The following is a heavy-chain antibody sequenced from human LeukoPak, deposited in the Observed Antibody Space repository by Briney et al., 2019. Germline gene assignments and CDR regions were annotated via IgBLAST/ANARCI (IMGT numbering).Heavy chain of an antibody. D-gene: IGHD2-21*02. CDR3: ARALAYCGGDCRYTFDL. CDR1: GGSFSGYY. Sequence: SETLSLTCAVYGGSFSGYYWSWIRQPPGKGLEWIGEINHSGSTNYNPSLKSRVTISVDTSKNQFSLKLSSVTAADTAVYYCARALAYCGGDCRYTFDLWGRGTLVTVSS. J-gene: IGHJ2*01. CDR2: INHSGST. V-gene: IGHV4-34*01.